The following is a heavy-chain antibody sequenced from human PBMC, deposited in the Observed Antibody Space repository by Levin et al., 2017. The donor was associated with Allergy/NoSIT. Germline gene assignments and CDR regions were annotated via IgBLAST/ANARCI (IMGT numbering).Heavy chain of an antibody. D-gene: IGHD3-22*01. V-gene: IGHV1-8*01. Sequence: ASVKVSCKPSGYAFSNYDINWVRQAPGQGLEWMGWISPRNGNTDYPEKFKGRVILTRNTFTGTAYMELSSLISGDTAIYYCARGQFSGYIDYWGQGTLVTVSS. CDR3: ARGQFSGYIDY. CDR1: GYAFSNYD. J-gene: IGHJ4*02. CDR2: ISPRNGNT.